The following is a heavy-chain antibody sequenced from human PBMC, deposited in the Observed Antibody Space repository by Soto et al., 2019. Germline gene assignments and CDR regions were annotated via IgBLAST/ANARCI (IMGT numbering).Heavy chain of an antibody. V-gene: IGHV3-53*02. CDR3: ARDVYGDYTFGS. CDR2: IESGGNS. CDR1: GFSVSENY. J-gene: IGHJ4*02. Sequence: EVQLVETGGGFIQPGGSLRLSCVASGFSVSENYMNWVRQAPGKGLEWVSVIESGGNSYYADSVKGRFIISRDNSKNTLFLQMNSLRADDTAVYHCARDVYGDYTFGSWGQGTLVTVSS. D-gene: IGHD4-17*01.